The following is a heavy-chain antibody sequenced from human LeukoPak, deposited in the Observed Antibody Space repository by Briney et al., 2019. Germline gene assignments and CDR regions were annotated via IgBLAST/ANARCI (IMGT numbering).Heavy chain of an antibody. CDR3: ARSPRVVTRLDY. D-gene: IGHD4-23*01. J-gene: IGHJ4*02. CDR1: GYTFTNYG. V-gene: IGHV1-18*01. Sequence: ASVRVSCKASGYTFTNYGIGWVRQAPGQGPEWMGWISPYSGNTDYAQKLQGRVTVTTGTSTSTAYMELRSLRSDDTAMYFCARSPRVVTRLDYWGQGTLVTVSS. CDR2: ISPYSGNT.